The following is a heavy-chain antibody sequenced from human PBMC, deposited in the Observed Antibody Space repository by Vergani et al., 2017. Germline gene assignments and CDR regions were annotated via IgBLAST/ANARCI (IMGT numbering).Heavy chain of an antibody. CDR1: GYTFTGYY. D-gene: IGHD2-2*01. V-gene: IGHV1-2*02. Sequence: QVQLVQSGAEVKKPGASVKVSCKASGYTFTGYYMHWVRQAPGQGLEWMGWINPNSGGTNYAQKFQGRVTMTRDTSISTAYMELSRLRSDDTAVYYCARAQAAYCSSTSCSAGYWGQGTLVTVSS. CDR3: ARAQAAYCSSTSCSAGY. J-gene: IGHJ4*02. CDR2: INPNSGGT.